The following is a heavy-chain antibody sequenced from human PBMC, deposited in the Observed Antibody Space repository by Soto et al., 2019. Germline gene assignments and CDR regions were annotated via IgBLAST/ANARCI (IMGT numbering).Heavy chain of an antibody. CDR1: GYTISKHD. Sequence: SVKLTCKACGYTISKHDINWVRQATGQGLEWMGWMSPNSGRTGYAQKFQGRVTMTRNTSSSTAYMELSSLRSDDTAVYYCASGQRYIHAFCGQRSLVRGSAGM. V-gene: IGHV1-8*01. D-gene: IGHD3-3*01. J-gene: IGHJ6*01. CDR2: MSPNSGRT. CDR3: ASGQRYIHAFCGQRSLVRGSAGM.